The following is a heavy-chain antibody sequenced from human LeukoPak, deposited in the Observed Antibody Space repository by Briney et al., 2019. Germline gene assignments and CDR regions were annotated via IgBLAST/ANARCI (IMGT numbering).Heavy chain of an antibody. D-gene: IGHD2-15*01. Sequence: GGSLRLSCAASGFTFSSYWMHWVRQGPGKGLVRVSYINSDGSNTNYADSVKGRFTISRDNAENTLYLQMNSLRAEDTAVYYCARVAAGVRHYRHFDSWGQGTLVTVSS. CDR2: INSDGSNT. CDR3: ARVAAGVRHYRHFDS. J-gene: IGHJ4*02. CDR1: GFTFSSYW. V-gene: IGHV3-74*01.